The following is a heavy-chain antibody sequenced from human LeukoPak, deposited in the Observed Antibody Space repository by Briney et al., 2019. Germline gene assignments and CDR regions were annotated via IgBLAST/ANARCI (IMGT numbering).Heavy chain of an antibody. CDR3: ARGPSIGVRGAIVD. Sequence: SETLSLTCTVSGGSISSYYWSWIRQPPGKGLEWIGYIYYSGSTNYNPSLKSRVTISVDTSKNQFSLKLSSVTAADTAVYYCARGPSIGVRGAIVDWGQGTLVTVSS. CDR2: IYYSGST. CDR1: GGSISSYY. V-gene: IGHV4-59*01. D-gene: IGHD3-10*01. J-gene: IGHJ4*02.